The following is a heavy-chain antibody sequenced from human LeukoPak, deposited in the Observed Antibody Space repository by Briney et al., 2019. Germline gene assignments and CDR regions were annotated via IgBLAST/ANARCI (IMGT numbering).Heavy chain of an antibody. J-gene: IGHJ4*02. V-gene: IGHV6-1*01. CDR2: TYYRSKWYN. D-gene: IGHD6-19*01. CDR3: ARGWYYFDY. CDR1: GDTVSNKNAA. Sequence: SQTLSLTCAISGDTVSNKNAAWNWIRQSPSRGLEWLGRTYYRSKWYNDYAVSMKGRIDINPDTSKNQFSLQLSSVTPEDTAVYFCARGWYYFDYWGQGTLVTVSS.